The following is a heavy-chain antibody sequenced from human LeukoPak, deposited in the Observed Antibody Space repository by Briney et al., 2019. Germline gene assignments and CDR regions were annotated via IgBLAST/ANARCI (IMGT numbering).Heavy chain of an antibody. V-gene: IGHV1-2*02. CDR2: INPNSGGT. CDR3: ARAASSGWYYFDY. J-gene: IGHJ4*02. Sequence: AASVKVSCTASGYTFNSHGITWVRQAPGQGLEWMGWINPNSGGTNYAQKFQGRVTMTRDTSISTAYMELSRLRSDDTAVYYCARAASSGWYYFDYWGQGTLVTVSS. D-gene: IGHD6-19*01. CDR1: GYTFNSHG.